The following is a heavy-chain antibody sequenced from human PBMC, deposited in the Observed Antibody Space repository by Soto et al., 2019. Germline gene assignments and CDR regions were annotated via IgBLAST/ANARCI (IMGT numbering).Heavy chain of an antibody. CDR1: GLTFSSNW. CDR3: ARVVGAPNWFDP. D-gene: IGHD1-26*01. Sequence: EVQLVESGGALSQLGGSRRLSGAASGLTFSSNWMSWVGQAPGRGLECVANIKQDGNEKYYVDSVKGRFTISRDNAKNSLYLQMNSLRAEDTAVYYCARVVGAPNWFDPWGQGTLVTVSS. V-gene: IGHV3-7*04. J-gene: IGHJ5*02. CDR2: IKQDGNEK.